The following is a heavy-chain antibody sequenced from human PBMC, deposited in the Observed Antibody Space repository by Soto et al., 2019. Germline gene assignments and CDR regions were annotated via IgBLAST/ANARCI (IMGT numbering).Heavy chain of an antibody. Sequence: SETLSLTCTVSGGSISGYYWSWIRQPPGKGLEWIGYIYYSGSTNYNPSLKSRVTISLDTSKNQFSLKLSSVTAADTAVYYCATWSYDHNFDYWGQGTLVTVSS. CDR1: GGSISGYY. D-gene: IGHD1-26*01. CDR3: ATWSYDHNFDY. V-gene: IGHV4-59*01. J-gene: IGHJ4*02. CDR2: IYYSGST.